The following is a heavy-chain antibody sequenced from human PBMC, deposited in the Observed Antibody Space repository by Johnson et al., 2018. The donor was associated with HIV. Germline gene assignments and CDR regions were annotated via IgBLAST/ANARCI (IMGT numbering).Heavy chain of an antibody. Sequence: QVQLVESGGGLVQPGGSLKLSCVASGFTFSASAIHWVRQAPAKGLEWVAFISYDGSNKYYADSVKGRFTISRDNSKNTLYLQMNSLRAEDTAVYYCAKVLGYSSSSRDAFDIWGQGTMVTVSS. CDR2: ISYDGSNK. V-gene: IGHV3-30-3*01. CDR1: GFTFSASA. D-gene: IGHD6-6*01. J-gene: IGHJ3*02. CDR3: AKVLGYSSSSRDAFDI.